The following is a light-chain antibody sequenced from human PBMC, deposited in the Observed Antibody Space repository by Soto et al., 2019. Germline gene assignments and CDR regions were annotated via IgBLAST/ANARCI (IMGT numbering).Light chain of an antibody. CDR2: AAS. CDR1: QDISRW. J-gene: IGKJ4*01. Sequence: DLPMTQSPSSVSASVGDRVTVTCRASQDISRWLAWYQQKPGKAPKLLIYAASNLQSGVPSRFSASGSGTDFTLTISSLQPEDFATYYCQQASSFPLTFGGGTRVEIK. V-gene: IGKV1-12*01. CDR3: QQASSFPLT.